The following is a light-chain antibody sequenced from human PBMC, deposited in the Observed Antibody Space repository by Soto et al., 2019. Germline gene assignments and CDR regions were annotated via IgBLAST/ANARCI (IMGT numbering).Light chain of an antibody. CDR3: SSYTSSSTLDRV. J-gene: IGLJ3*02. V-gene: IGLV2-14*01. Sequence: QSALTQPASVSGSPGQSITISCTGSSSDVGGYNYVSWYQQHPGKAPKLMIYEVSNRPSGVSNRFSGSKSGNTASLTISGLQAEHEADYYCSSYTSSSTLDRVFGGGTKLTVL. CDR1: SSDVGGYNY. CDR2: EVS.